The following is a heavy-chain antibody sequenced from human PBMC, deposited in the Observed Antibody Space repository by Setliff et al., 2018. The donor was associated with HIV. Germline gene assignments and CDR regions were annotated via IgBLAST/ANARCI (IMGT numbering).Heavy chain of an antibody. CDR2: IRSKAYGGTT. J-gene: IGHJ4*02. Sequence: PGGSLRLSCTASGFTFGDYAMSWVRQARGKGLEWVGFIRSKAYGGTTEYAASVKGRFTISRDDSKSIAYLQMNSLKTEDTAVYYCTRTFFHSSGYYHNLQPFDYWGQGTLVTVS. CDR3: TRTFFHSSGYYHNLQPFDY. V-gene: IGHV3-49*04. D-gene: IGHD3-22*01. CDR1: GFTFGDYA.